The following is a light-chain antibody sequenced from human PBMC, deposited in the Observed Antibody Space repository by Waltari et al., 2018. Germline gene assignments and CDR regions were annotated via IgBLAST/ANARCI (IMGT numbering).Light chain of an antibody. Sequence: DTLMTQSPSSLSASVGDRVTITCRASHAVSTYVNWYQQTPGMAPKLLIFSSSTLHRGVSSRFSGSGSGTEFTLTISNLQPEDFATYYCQQSYSGPWTFGQGTKVDIK. J-gene: IGKJ1*01. CDR1: HAVSTY. CDR3: QQSYSGPWT. V-gene: IGKV1-39*01. CDR2: SSS.